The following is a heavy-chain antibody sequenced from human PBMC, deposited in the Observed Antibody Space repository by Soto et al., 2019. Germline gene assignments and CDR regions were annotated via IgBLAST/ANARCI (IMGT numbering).Heavy chain of an antibody. CDR2: INAGNGNT. J-gene: IGHJ4*02. Sequence: ASVKVSCKASGYTFTSYAMHWVRQSPGQRLEWMGWINAGNGNTKYSQKFQGRVTITRDTSASSAYMELSSLRSEDTAVYYCARAPGGPGIAEYWGQGTLVTVSS. CDR3: ARAPGGPGIAEY. V-gene: IGHV1-3*01. D-gene: IGHD6-13*01. CDR1: GYTFTSYA.